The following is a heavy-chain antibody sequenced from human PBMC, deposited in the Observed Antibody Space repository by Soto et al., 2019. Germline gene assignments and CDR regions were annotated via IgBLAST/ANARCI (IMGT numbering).Heavy chain of an antibody. J-gene: IGHJ6*02. CDR2: IMPIFRAP. CDR3: ASWLKGPDIGNYYYGMDV. CDR1: GGAFSDYA. V-gene: IGHV1-69*12. Sequence: QVQLVQSGAEVKKPGSSVKVSCKASGGAFSDYAFSWVRQAPGQGLEWLGGIMPIFRAPDYAQKFQGRVTVTADELTRTACMGMNSLRSEDTAVYYCASWLKGPDIGNYYYGMDVWGQGTTVTVS. D-gene: IGHD2-15*01.